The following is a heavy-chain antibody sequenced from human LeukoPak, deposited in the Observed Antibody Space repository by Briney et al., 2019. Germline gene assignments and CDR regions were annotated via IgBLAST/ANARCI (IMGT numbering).Heavy chain of an antibody. D-gene: IGHD6-13*01. CDR1: GFIFDDYA. CDR3: AKGYWSAAPQH. CDR2: ISWNSGDR. J-gene: IGHJ1*01. V-gene: IGHV3-9*01. Sequence: PGRSLRLSCAASGFIFDDYAMHWVRPVPGKGLEWVSSISWNSGDRAYADSVKGRFIISRDNAKNSLYLQMNSLRAEDTAVFYCAKGYWSAAPQHWGQGTLVTVSS.